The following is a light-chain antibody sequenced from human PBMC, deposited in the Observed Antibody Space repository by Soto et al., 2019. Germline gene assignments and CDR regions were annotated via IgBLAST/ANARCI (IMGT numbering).Light chain of an antibody. CDR3: SSYTSSSIF. Sequence: QSALTQPASVSGFLGQSITISCTGTSSDVGGYNYVSWYQQHPGKAPKLMIYDVHNRPSGISNRFSASKSGNTASLTISGLRAEDEADYYCSSYTSSSIFFGGGTKLTVL. V-gene: IGLV2-14*03. J-gene: IGLJ2*01. CDR1: SSDVGGYNY. CDR2: DVH.